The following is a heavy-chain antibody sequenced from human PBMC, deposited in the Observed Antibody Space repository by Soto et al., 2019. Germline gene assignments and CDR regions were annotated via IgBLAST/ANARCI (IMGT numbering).Heavy chain of an antibody. CDR3: AKEGGYNGNDPFDY. D-gene: IGHD1-1*01. CDR2: ISGSGANT. Sequence: EVQLLESGGGLAQPGGSLRLSCAASGFIFSTYAMSWVRQAPGKGLEWVSTISGSGANTYYAASVRGRFTISRDNSKNTLYLQVNGLRGEDTAVYYCAKEGGYNGNDPFDYWGQGTLVTVSS. CDR1: GFIFSTYA. J-gene: IGHJ4*02. V-gene: IGHV3-23*01.